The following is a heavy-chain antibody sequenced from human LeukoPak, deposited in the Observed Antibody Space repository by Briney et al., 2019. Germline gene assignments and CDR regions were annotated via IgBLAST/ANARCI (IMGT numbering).Heavy chain of an antibody. Sequence: ASVKVSCKASGYTFTSYYMHWVRQAPGQGLEWMGWISVHNGNTNYAQKFQGRVTMTTDTSTSTAYLELRNLKSDDTAIYYCATDKPGVGAFDIWGQGTMVTVSS. CDR3: ATDKPGVGAFDI. CDR2: ISVHNGNT. D-gene: IGHD1-26*01. V-gene: IGHV1-18*04. J-gene: IGHJ3*02. CDR1: GYTFTSYY.